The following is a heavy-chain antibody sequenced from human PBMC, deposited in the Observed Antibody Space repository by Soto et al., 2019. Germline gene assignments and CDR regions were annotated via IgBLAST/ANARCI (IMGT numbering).Heavy chain of an antibody. V-gene: IGHV4-59*01. Sequence: PSETLSLTCTVSGGSISSDFWNWIRQPPGKGLEWIGYIHDTETTNYNPSLKSRLTMSLDTSKYQLSLRLTSVTAADTAVYYCGRLGAQEVDLWGQGTLVTVSS. J-gene: IGHJ5*02. CDR1: GGSISSDF. CDR2: IHDTETT. CDR3: GRLGAQEVDL. D-gene: IGHD3-16*01.